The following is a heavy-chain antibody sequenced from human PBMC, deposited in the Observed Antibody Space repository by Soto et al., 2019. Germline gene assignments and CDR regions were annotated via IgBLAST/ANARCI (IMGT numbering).Heavy chain of an antibody. CDR1: GFPFSSYA. J-gene: IGHJ5*02. Sequence: EVQLVEFGGGLVQPGGSLRLSCAASGFPFSSYAMNWVRQTPDKGLEWLSYISDSGSTIHYADSVKGRFTISRDNAKNSLYLQMNSLRADDTAVYYCTRDGSWGQGTLVTVSS. CDR2: ISDSGSTI. CDR3: TRDGS. D-gene: IGHD5-12*01. V-gene: IGHV3-48*01.